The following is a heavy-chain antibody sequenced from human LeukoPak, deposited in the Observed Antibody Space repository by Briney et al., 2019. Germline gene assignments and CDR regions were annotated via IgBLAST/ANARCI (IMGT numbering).Heavy chain of an antibody. Sequence: AGSLTLSWAASGLTFSDYYMSCIRQPPGKGLGWVSYISSSVSTIYYADSVKGRFTISRDNATNSLYMQMNSLRAEDTAVYYCARDPSTVTTFWFDPRGQGTLVTVSS. D-gene: IGHD4-17*01. CDR1: GLTFSDYY. V-gene: IGHV3-11*01. J-gene: IGHJ5*02. CDR2: ISSSVSTI. CDR3: ARDPSTVTTFWFDP.